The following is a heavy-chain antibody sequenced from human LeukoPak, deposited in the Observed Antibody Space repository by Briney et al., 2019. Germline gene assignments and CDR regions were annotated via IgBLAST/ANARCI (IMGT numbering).Heavy chain of an antibody. J-gene: IGHJ4*02. CDR3: ATVEQWRRLDY. CDR1: GFTFNTYA. V-gene: IGHV3-23*01. CDR2: ISGSGGST. Sequence: PGGSLRLSCAASGFTFNTYAMSWVRQAPGKGLEWVSAISGSGGSTYYADSVKGRFTISRDNSKNTLYLQMNSLRAEDTAVYYCATVEQWRRLDYWGQGTLVSVSS. D-gene: IGHD6-19*01.